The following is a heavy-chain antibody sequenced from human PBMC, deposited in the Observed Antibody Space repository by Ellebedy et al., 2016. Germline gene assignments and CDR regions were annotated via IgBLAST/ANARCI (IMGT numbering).Heavy chain of an antibody. V-gene: IGHV3-15*01. Sequence: GGSLRLSXAASGFTFSNAWMSWVRQAPGKGLEWVGHIKTKTDGGTTDNAAPVKGRFTISRDDSKNTLYLQMNSLKTEDTAVYYCTTADGSFDYWGQGTLVTVSS. CDR2: IKTKTDGGTT. D-gene: IGHD6-25*01. CDR1: GFTFSNAW. J-gene: IGHJ4*02. CDR3: TTADGSFDY.